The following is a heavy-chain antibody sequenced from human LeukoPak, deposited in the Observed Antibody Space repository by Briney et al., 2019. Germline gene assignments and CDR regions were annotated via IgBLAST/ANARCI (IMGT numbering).Heavy chain of an antibody. CDR3: ARLYSGSYDY. V-gene: IGHV4-30-2*01. CDR2: IYHSGST. D-gene: IGHD3-10*02. CDR1: GGSISSGGYS. Sequence: PSETLSLTCAVSGGSISSGGYSWSWIRQPPGQGLEWIGYIYHSGSTYYNPSLKSRVTISVDRSKNQFSLKLSSVTAADTAVYYCARLYSGSYDYWGQGTLVTVSS. J-gene: IGHJ4*02.